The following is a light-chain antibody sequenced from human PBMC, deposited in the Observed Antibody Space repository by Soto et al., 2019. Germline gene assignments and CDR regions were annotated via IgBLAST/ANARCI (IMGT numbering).Light chain of an antibody. CDR3: QSYDSSLSGSV. CDR1: SSNIGAGYD. Sequence: QSVLTQPPSVSGAPGQRVTISCTGSSSNIGAGYDEHWYQQLPGTAPKLLIYGNSNRPSGVPDRFSRSKSGTSASLAITGLQAEDEADYYCQSYDSSLSGSVFGGGTKVTVL. CDR2: GNS. J-gene: IGLJ3*02. V-gene: IGLV1-40*01.